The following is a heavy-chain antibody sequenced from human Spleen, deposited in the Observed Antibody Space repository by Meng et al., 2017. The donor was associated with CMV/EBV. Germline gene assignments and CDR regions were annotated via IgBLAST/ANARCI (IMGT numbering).Heavy chain of an antibody. CDR1: GYTFTGDY. CDR2: INPNSGGT. D-gene: IGHD1-1*01. V-gene: IGHV1-2*02. J-gene: IGHJ4*02. CDR3: ARDLSSPATTDYFDS. Sequence: ASVKVSCKAFGYTFTGDYIHWVRQAPGQGLEWMGWINPNSGGTNYAQKFQGRVTMTRDTSISTAYMELNSLRSDDTAVYYCARDLSSPATTDYFDSWGQGTLVTVSS.